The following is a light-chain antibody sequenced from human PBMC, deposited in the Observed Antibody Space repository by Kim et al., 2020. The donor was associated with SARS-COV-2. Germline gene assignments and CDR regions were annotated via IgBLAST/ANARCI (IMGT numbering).Light chain of an antibody. J-gene: IGKJ4*01. CDR2: DAS. V-gene: IGKV1-33*01. CDR3: QQYDNLPPLT. Sequence: SVGDRVTITCQASQDISNYLDWYQQKPGKAPKLLIYDASNLETGVPSRFSGSGSGTDFTFTISSLQPEDIATYYCQQYDNLPPLTFGGGTKVDIK. CDR1: QDISNY.